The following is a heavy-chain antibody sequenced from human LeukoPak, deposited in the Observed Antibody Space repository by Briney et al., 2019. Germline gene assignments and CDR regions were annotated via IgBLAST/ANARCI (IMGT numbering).Heavy chain of an antibody. CDR1: GFTFSSYW. CDR3: ARDDVVVPAAPVDYYYGMDV. D-gene: IGHD2-2*01. CDR2: IKQDGSEK. J-gene: IGHJ6*02. Sequence: PGRSLRLSCAASGFTFSSYWMSWVRQAPGKGLEWVANIKQDGSEKYYVDSVKGRFTISRDNAKNSLYLQMNSLRAEDTAVYYCARDDVVVPAAPVDYYYGMDVWGQGTTVTVSS. V-gene: IGHV3-7*01.